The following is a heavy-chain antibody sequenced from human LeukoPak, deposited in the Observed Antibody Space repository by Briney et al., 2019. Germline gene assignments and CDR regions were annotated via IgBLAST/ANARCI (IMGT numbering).Heavy chain of an antibody. J-gene: IGHJ4*02. V-gene: IGHV3-7*01. CDR1: GFTFSSYW. Sequence: PGGSLRLSCAASGFTFSSYWMSWVRQAPGKGLEWVANIKQDGSEKYYVDSVKGRFTISRDNAKNSLYLQMNSLRAEDTAVYYCAKPSSYSGSYYDYWGQGTLVTVSS. CDR3: AKPSSYSGSYYDY. D-gene: IGHD1-26*01. CDR2: IKQDGSEK.